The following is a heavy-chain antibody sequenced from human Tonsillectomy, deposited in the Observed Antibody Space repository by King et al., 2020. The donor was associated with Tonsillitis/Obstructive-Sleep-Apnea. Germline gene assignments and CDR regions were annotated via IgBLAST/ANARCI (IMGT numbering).Heavy chain of an antibody. Sequence: VQLVESGGGVVQPGRSLRLSCAASGFTFSSHPMHWVRQGPGKGLEWVAVISYGVSDKFYADSVKGRFTISRDNSKNTLYLQMNSLRAEDTAVYYCARDQGGWDFDYWGQGTLVTVS. CDR3: ARDQGGWDFDY. CDR2: ISYGVSDK. CDR1: GFTFSSHP. V-gene: IGHV3-30*04. D-gene: IGHD1-26*01. J-gene: IGHJ4*02.